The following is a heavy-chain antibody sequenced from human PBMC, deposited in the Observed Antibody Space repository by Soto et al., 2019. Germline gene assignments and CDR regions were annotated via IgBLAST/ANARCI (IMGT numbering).Heavy chain of an antibody. Sequence: SGGSLRLSCVTSGFTFSNYGFHWVRQAPGKGLEWLAVIWYDGSITHYAESVKGRFSISRDQSKNTVYLHMNSLRAEDTALYSCARDLGTTNYYFDYWGQGALVTVSS. V-gene: IGHV3-33*01. D-gene: IGHD1-26*01. CDR3: ARDLGTTNYYFDY. J-gene: IGHJ4*02. CDR1: GFTFSNYG. CDR2: IWYDGSIT.